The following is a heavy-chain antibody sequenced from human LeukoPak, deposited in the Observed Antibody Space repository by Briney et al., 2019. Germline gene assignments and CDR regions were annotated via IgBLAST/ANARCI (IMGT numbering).Heavy chain of an antibody. D-gene: IGHD2/OR15-2a*01. Sequence: GESLKISCKGSGYIFTSYWIGWVRQMPGKGLEWMGIIYPGDSDTRYSPSFQGQVTISADKSISTAYLQWSSLKASDTAMYYCARPRILLDDAFDIWGQGTMVTVSS. CDR3: ARPRILLDDAFDI. CDR1: GYIFTSYW. CDR2: IYPGDSDT. V-gene: IGHV5-51*01. J-gene: IGHJ3*02.